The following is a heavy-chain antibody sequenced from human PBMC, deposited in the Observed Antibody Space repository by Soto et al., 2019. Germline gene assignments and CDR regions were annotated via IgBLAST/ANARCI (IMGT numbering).Heavy chain of an antibody. CDR1: GYTFTSYG. CDR3: ARDMAAAGFDWFDP. D-gene: IGHD6-13*01. V-gene: IGHV1-18*01. CDR2: ISAYNGNT. J-gene: IGHJ5*02. Sequence: SVKVSCKGSGYTFTSYGISWVRQAPGQGLEWMGWISAYNGNTNYAQKLQGRVTMTTDTSTSTAYMELRSLRSDDTAVYYCARDMAAAGFDWFDPWGQGTLVTVS.